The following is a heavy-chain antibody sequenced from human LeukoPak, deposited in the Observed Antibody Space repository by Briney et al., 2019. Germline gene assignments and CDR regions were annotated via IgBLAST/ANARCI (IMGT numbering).Heavy chain of an antibody. D-gene: IGHD2-15*01. J-gene: IGHJ4*02. V-gene: IGHV4-30-4*07. CDR3: ARDRGRSYFDN. Sequence: SETLSLTCAVSGDSISNIGYSWSWIRQPPGRGLEWIGYIYYSGSTYYNPSLKSRLHISVDTSKNQFSLNLTSVSAADTAVYFCARDRGRSYFDNWGQGTLVTVSS. CDR1: GDSISNIGYS. CDR2: IYYSGST.